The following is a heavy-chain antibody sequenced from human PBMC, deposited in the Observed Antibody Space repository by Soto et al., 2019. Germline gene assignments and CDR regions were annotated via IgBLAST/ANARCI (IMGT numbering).Heavy chain of an antibody. V-gene: IGHV3-30-3*01. CDR2: ISYDGSNK. Sequence: GGSLRLSCAASGFTFSSYAMHWVRQAPGKGLEWVAVISYDGSNKYYADSVKGRFTISRDNSKNTLYLQMNSLRAEDTAVYYCARDDSPEGTTVVTPGIDYWGQGTLVTVSS. J-gene: IGHJ4*02. D-gene: IGHD4-17*01. CDR1: GFTFSSYA. CDR3: ARDDSPEGTTVVTPGIDY.